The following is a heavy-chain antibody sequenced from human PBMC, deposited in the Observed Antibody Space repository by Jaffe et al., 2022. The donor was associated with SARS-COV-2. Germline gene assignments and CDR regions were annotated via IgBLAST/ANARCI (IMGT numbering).Heavy chain of an antibody. D-gene: IGHD6-13*01. CDR2: IYTSGST. Sequence: QVQLQESGPGLVKPSETLSLTCTVSGGSISSYYWSWIRQPAGKGLEWIGRIYTSGSTNYNPSLKSRVTMSVDTSKNQFSLKLSSVTAADTAVYYCARDGDSSSWYPTLFDYWGQGTLVTVSS. J-gene: IGHJ4*02. CDR1: GGSISSYY. V-gene: IGHV4-4*07. CDR3: ARDGDSSSWYPTLFDY.